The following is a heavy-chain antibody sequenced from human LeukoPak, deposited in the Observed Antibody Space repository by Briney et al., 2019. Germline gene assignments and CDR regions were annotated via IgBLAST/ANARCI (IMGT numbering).Heavy chain of an antibody. CDR2: IIPIFGTA. J-gene: IGHJ3*02. CDR1: GGTFSSYA. Sequence: ASVKVSCKASGGTFSSYAISWVRQAPGQGLECMGGIIPIFGTANYAQKFQGRVTITADESTSTAYMELSSLRSEDTAVYYCARVSPPGYDRGAFDIWGQGTMVTVSS. D-gene: IGHD3-22*01. V-gene: IGHV1-69*13. CDR3: ARVSPPGYDRGAFDI.